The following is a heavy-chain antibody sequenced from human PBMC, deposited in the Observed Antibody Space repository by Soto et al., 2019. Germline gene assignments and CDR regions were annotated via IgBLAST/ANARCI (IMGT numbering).Heavy chain of an antibody. J-gene: IGHJ6*02. D-gene: IGHD6-13*01. CDR3: ATDLGYSSSHTSLGYYGMDV. Sequence: ASVKVSCKVSGYTLTELSMHWVRQAPGKGLEWMGGFDPEDGETIYAQKFQGRVTMTEDTSTDTAYMELSSLRSEDTAVYYCATDLGYSSSHTSLGYYGMDVWGQGTTVTVS. CDR2: FDPEDGET. V-gene: IGHV1-24*01. CDR1: GYTLTELS.